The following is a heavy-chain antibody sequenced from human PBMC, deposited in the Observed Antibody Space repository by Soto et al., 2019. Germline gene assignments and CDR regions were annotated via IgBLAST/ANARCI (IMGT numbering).Heavy chain of an antibody. CDR3: ARMEVDWWFDP. CDR2: VYYSGST. V-gene: IGHV4-59*01. CDR1: GGSISSYY. D-gene: IGHD3-9*01. Sequence: SETLSLTCTVSGGSISSYYWSWIRQPPGKGLEWIGYVYYSGSTNYNPSPKSRVTISVDTSKNQFSLKLSSVTAADTAVYYCARMEVDWWFDPWGQGTLVTVSS. J-gene: IGHJ5*02.